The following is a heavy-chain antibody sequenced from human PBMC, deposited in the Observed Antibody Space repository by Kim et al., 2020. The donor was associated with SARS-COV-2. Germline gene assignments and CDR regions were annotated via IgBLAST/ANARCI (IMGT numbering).Heavy chain of an antibody. D-gene: IGHD2-2*01. J-gene: IGHJ5*02. V-gene: IGHV3-23*01. CDR3: AKEGARDIVVVPAAIVPVSFDP. CDR2: ISGSGGST. CDR1: GFTFSSYA. Sequence: GGSLRLSCAASGFTFSSYAMSWVRQAPGKGLEWVSAISGSGGSTYYADSVKGRFTISRDNSKNTLYLQMNSLRAEDTAVYYCAKEGARDIVVVPAAIVPVSFDPWGQGTLVTVSS.